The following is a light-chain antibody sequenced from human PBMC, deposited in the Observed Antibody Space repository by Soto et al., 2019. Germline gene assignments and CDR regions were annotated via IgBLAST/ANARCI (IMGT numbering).Light chain of an antibody. CDR2: DVS. Sequence: LTQPRSVSGSPGHSVTISCTGASSDVGGYSYVSWYQQHPGKAPKLMISDVSKRPSGVPDRFSGSKFGNTASLTISGLQAEDEADYYCCSYAGAFTYVFGSGTKVTVL. CDR3: CSYAGAFTYV. CDR1: SSDVGGYSY. V-gene: IGLV2-11*01. J-gene: IGLJ1*01.